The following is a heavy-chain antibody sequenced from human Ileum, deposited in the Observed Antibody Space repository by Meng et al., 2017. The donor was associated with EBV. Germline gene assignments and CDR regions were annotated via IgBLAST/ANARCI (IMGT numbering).Heavy chain of an antibody. CDR2: IKSTTDGGTT. J-gene: IGHJ4*02. Sequence: GQAVGVGGGFVKPGGFPSLFCAASGFTFNYSWMTWVRQAQGKGLEWVGRIKSTTDGGTTDYAAPVKGRFTISSDDSQNTLFLQMDSLKTEDTAVYYCEGWRYWGQGTLVTVSS. CDR1: GFTFNYSW. V-gene: IGHV3-15*01. D-gene: IGHD2-15*01. CDR3: EGWRY.